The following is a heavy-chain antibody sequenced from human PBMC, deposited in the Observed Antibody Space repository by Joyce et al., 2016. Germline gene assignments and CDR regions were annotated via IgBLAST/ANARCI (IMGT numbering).Heavy chain of an antibody. V-gene: IGHV4-61*02. CDR1: GTAINRGGCS. D-gene: IGHD6-19*01. CDR2: IYTNGGT. Sequence: QVQLQESGPGLVKPSQTLSLTCAVAGTAINRGGCSWRRIRQPAGGGLEWIGRIYTNGGTNYNPSLKNRVTISVETSKNQFSLKLTSGTAADTAVYYCASGAVAGTEDYWGQGTLVTVSS. J-gene: IGHJ4*02. CDR3: ASGAVAGTEDY.